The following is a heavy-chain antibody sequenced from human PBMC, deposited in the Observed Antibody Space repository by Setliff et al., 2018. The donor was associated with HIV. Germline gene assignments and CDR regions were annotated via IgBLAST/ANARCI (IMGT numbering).Heavy chain of an antibody. Sequence: SETLSLTCNVSGDSLTSGRYFWGWIRQTPGKGLDWIGTIYYSGDTYYNPSLKSRVSISIDTSKSQVFLRLTSVTAADTAVYSCARHKAVLRLFEWMPQYFKYWGQGLLVTVSS. V-gene: IGHV4-39*01. J-gene: IGHJ4*02. CDR3: ARHKAVLRLFEWMPQYFKY. D-gene: IGHD3-3*01. CDR2: IYYSGDT. CDR1: GDSLTSGRYF.